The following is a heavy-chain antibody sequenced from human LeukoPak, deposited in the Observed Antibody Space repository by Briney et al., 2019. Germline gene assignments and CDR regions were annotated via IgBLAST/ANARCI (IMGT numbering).Heavy chain of an antibody. CDR1: GFTFSTCS. Sequence: GGSLRLSCAASGFTFSTCSMKWVRQAPGKALEWVSSVSGSSYHIYYADSVKGRFTISRDNANNLLYLQMNSLRGEDTAVYYCARVSRTTVRYWGQGTLVTVSS. D-gene: IGHD4-17*01. CDR3: ARVSRTTVRY. J-gene: IGHJ4*02. V-gene: IGHV3-21*01. CDR2: VSGSSYHI.